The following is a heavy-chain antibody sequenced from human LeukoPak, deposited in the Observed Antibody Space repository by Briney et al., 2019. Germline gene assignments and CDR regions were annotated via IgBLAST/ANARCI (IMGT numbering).Heavy chain of an antibody. Sequence: GGPLRFSCAASGFTFSSYWIHWVRKAPGKGLVWVSRISGDGVTTTYADSVKGRFTISRDNGKNTLHLQMNSLRAEDTAVYYCARVGDGYNLGYWGQGTLVTVSS. D-gene: IGHD5-24*01. V-gene: IGHV3-74*01. CDR3: ARVGDGYNLGY. CDR2: ISGDGVTT. CDR1: GFTFSSYW. J-gene: IGHJ4*02.